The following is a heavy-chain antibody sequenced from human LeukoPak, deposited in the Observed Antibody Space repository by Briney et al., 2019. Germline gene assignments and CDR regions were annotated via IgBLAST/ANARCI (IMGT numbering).Heavy chain of an antibody. D-gene: IGHD2-15*01. CDR3: ARGPRESTPFQYGMDV. Sequence: GASVKVSCKASGYTFSGYYMHWVRQAPGQGLDWMGWINLNNGGTNLADKLQGRIIMTGDTSLSTAYLELSNLRSDDTAVYYCARGPRESTPFQYGMDVWGQGTTVIVS. CDR2: INLNNGGT. V-gene: IGHV1-2*07. CDR1: GYTFSGYY. J-gene: IGHJ6*02.